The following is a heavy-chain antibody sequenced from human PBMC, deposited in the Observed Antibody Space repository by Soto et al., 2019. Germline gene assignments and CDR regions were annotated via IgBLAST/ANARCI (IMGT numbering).Heavy chain of an antibody. Sequence: ASVKVSCKASGYTFTGYYMHWVRQAPGQGLEWVGWINPNSGGTNYAQKFQGWVTMTRDTSISTAYMELSRLRSDDTAVYYCARDSTTGYSSSWYVSLPRNYYYYGMDVWGQGTTVTVSS. CDR3: ARDSTTGYSSSWYVSLPRNYYYYGMDV. V-gene: IGHV1-2*04. CDR2: INPNSGGT. D-gene: IGHD6-13*01. J-gene: IGHJ6*02. CDR1: GYTFTGYY.